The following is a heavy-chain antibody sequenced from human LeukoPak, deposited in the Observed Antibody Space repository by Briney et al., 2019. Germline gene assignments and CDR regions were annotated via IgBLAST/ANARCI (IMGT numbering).Heavy chain of an antibody. CDR2: IYYSGST. V-gene: IGHV4-59*01. Sequence: SETLSLTCTVSGGSISSYYWSWIRQPPGKGLEWIGYIYYSGSTNYNPSLKSRVTISVDTSKNQFSLKLSSVTAAEPAVYYCARVPRSYYYYYYMDVWGKGTTVTVSS. CDR1: GGSISSYY. J-gene: IGHJ6*03. CDR3: ARVPRSYYYYYYMDV.